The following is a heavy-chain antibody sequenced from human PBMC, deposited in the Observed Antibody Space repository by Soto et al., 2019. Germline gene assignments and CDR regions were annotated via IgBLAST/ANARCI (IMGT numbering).Heavy chain of an antibody. J-gene: IGHJ4*02. Sequence: SETLSLTCTVSDGSISSYYWSWIRQPPGKGLEWIGYIYYSGSTNYNPSLKSRVTISVDTSKNQFSLKLSSVTAADTAVYYCARLRAQYGDYVFDYWGQGTLVTVSS. CDR1: DGSISSYY. V-gene: IGHV4-59*08. D-gene: IGHD4-17*01. CDR3: ARLRAQYGDYVFDY. CDR2: IYYSGST.